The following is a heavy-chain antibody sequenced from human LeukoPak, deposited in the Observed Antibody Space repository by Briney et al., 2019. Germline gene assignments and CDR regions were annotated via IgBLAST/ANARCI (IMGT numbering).Heavy chain of an antibody. D-gene: IGHD6-13*01. CDR3: ARYGQQLVWGTAYYYYYMDV. CDR2: IYSGGST. V-gene: IGHV3-53*01. CDR1: GFTASSNY. J-gene: IGHJ6*03. Sequence: PGGSLRLSCAASGFTASSNYMSWVRQAPGKGLEWVSVIYSGGSTYYADSVKGRFTISRDNAKNSLYLQMNSLRAEDTAVYYCARYGQQLVWGTAYYYYYMDVWGKGTTVTISS.